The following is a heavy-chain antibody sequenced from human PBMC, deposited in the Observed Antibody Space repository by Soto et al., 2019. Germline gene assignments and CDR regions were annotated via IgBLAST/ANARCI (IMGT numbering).Heavy chain of an antibody. CDR3: ARDVSLLVILDA. CDR1: VFAFSSYT. V-gene: IGHV3-21*06. Sequence: GGSLRLSCAASVFAFSSYTMNWVRQAPGKGLDWISSISIGGDSTHYADSVKGRFTVTRDSAKNSMFLQMHSLRVEDTAVYYCARDVSLLVILDAWGQGTLVTVSS. CDR2: ISIGGDST. J-gene: IGHJ5*02. D-gene: IGHD2-15*01.